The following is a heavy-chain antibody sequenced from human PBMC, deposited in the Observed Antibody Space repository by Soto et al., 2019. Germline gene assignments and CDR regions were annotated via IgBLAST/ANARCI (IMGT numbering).Heavy chain of an antibody. CDR2: IYQTGRT. CDR1: GGSISTSDYS. V-gene: IGHV4-30-2*01. CDR3: AREMTIFGVAPGGGVDV. D-gene: IGHD3-3*01. Sequence: QLQLQESGSGLVQPSQTLSLPCTASGGSISTSDYSWTWIRQPPGGGLEWIGSIYQTGRTYVIPSLKSRVTMSLDKSKNQFSLNLTSVTAADTALYYCAREMTIFGVAPGGGVDVWGQGTTVTVSS. J-gene: IGHJ6*02.